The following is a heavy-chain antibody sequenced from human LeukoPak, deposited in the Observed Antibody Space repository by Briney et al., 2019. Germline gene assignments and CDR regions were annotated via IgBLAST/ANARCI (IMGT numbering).Heavy chain of an antibody. D-gene: IGHD2-2*01. CDR3: ASRLYQLDAFDI. CDR1: GGSIRNNNW. Sequence: SETLSLTCAVSGGSIRNNNWWSWVRQPPGKGLEWIGETFHSGHTNYNPSLKSRVAISVDKSKNHFYLNLTSVTAADTAVYYCASRLYQLDAFDIWGQGTMVTVSS. CDR2: TFHSGHT. V-gene: IGHV4-4*02. J-gene: IGHJ3*02.